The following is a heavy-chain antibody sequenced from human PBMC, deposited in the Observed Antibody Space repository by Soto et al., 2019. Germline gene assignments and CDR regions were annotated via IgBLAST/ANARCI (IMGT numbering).Heavy chain of an antibody. CDR1: GYTFTDYF. J-gene: IGHJ5*02. CDR2: INPKSRGT. V-gene: IGHV1-2*02. CDR3: ARVTLKAGNWFDP. Sequence: ASVKVSCKASGYTFTDYFIHWVRQAPGQGFEWMGWINPKSRGTTYAQKFQGRVTMTRDTSNSTAYMELRGLRSDDTAIYYCARVTLKAGNWFDPGGQGTLVTVYS.